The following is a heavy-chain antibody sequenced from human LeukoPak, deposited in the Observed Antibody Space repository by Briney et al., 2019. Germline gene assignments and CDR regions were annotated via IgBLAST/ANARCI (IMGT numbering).Heavy chain of an antibody. CDR2: IWYDGSNK. CDR3: ARNQYLAFDIFDI. J-gene: IGHJ3*02. V-gene: IGHV3-33*01. D-gene: IGHD4-11*01. CDR1: GFTFSSYG. Sequence: GRSLRLSCAASGFTFSSYGMHWVRQAPGKGLEWVAVIWYDGSNKYYADSVKGRFTISRDNSKNTLYLQMNSLRAEDTAVYYCARNQYLAFDIFDIRGLGTMVTVSS.